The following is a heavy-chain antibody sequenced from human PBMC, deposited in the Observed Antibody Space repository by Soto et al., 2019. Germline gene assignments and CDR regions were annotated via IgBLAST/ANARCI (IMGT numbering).Heavy chain of an antibody. CDR2: INPNSGGT. CDR3: ARVGYCSSTSCYSSYAFDI. Sequence: GASLKVSCKASGYTFTGYYMHWVRQAPGQGLEWMGWINPNSGGTNYAQKFQGWVTMTRDTSISTAYVELSRLRSDDTAVYYCARVGYCSSTSCYSSYAFDIWGQGTMVTVSS. CDR1: GYTFTGYY. D-gene: IGHD2-2*02. J-gene: IGHJ3*02. V-gene: IGHV1-2*04.